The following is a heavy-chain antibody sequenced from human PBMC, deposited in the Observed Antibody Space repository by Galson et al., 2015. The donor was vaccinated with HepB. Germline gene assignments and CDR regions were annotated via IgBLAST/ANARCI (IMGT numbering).Heavy chain of an antibody. V-gene: IGHV1-69*13. CDR2: IIPIFGTA. CDR1: GGTFSSYA. Sequence: SVKVSCKASGGTFSSYAISWVRQAPGQGLEWMGGIIPIFGTANYAQKFQGRVTITADESTSTANMELSSLRSEDTAVYYRARGNRAYFDYWGQGTLVTVSS. CDR3: ARGNRAYFDY. J-gene: IGHJ4*02. D-gene: IGHD2/OR15-2a*01.